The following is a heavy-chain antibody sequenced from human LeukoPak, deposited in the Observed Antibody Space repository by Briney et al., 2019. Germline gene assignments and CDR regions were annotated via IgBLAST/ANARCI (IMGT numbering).Heavy chain of an antibody. D-gene: IGHD3-22*01. CDR2: IYASGST. J-gene: IGHJ3*02. CDR3: ARGGYYDSSVAFDI. V-gene: IGHV4-4*07. Sequence: SETLSLTCTVSGGSISSYYWSWIRQPAGKGLEWIGRIYASGSTNYNPSLKSRVTMSVDTSKNQFSLKLSSVTAADTAVYYCARGGYYDSSVAFDIWGQGTMVTVSS. CDR1: GGSISSYY.